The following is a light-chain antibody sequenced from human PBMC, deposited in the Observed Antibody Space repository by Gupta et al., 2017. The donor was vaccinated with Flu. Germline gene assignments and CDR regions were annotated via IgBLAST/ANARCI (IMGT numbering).Light chain of an antibody. CDR1: KCGDKY. V-gene: IGLV3-1*01. Sequence: SYELTQPPSVSVAPGKTASLTCSGDKCGDKYVFCYHQKPGQSPVLVIYQDSKRPAGIPEHFSAANSENTATTTISGTQAVDEDDYYCQAWDSSMGVFGTGTKVTVL. CDR3: QAWDSSMGV. CDR2: QDS. J-gene: IGLJ1*01.